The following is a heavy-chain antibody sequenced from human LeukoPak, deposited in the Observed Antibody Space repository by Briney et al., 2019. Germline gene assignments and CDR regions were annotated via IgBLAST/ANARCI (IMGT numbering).Heavy chain of an antibody. CDR2: IDWDDDK. CDR3: VRIRPVKGGGYYFDY. V-gene: IGHV2-70*04. CDR1: GFSLSTSGMR. J-gene: IGHJ4*02. D-gene: IGHD4-11*01. Sequence: SGPALVKPTQTLTLTCTFSGFSLSTSGMRVSWIRQPPGKALEWLARIDWDDDKFYSTSLKTRLTISKDTSKNQVVLTMTNMDPVDTATYYCVRIRPVKGGGYYFDYWGQGTLVTVSS.